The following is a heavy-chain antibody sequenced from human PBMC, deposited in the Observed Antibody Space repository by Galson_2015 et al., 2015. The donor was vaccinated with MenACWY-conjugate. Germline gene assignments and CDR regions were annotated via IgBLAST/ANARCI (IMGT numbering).Heavy chain of an antibody. D-gene: IGHD6-13*01. CDR1: GFTFSSYS. Sequence: SLRLSCAASGFTFSSYSMNWVRQAPGKGLEWVSYISSSSDAIYYADSLRGRFTISRDNAKDSLYLQMNSLRDEDTAVYFCARGRAASDDFWGQGTLVTVSS. CDR2: ISSSSDAI. V-gene: IGHV3-48*02. J-gene: IGHJ4*02. CDR3: ARGRAASDDF.